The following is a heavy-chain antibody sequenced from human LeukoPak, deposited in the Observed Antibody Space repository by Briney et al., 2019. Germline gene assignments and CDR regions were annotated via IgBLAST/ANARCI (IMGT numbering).Heavy chain of an antibody. CDR2: INTNTGNP. CDR1: GYTFTSYA. J-gene: IGHJ4*02. CDR3: ARWGEDSSSID. D-gene: IGHD3-22*01. Sequence: GASVKVSCKASGYTFTSYAMNWVRQAPGQGLEWMGWINTNTGNPTYAQGFPGRFVFSLDTSVSTAYLQISSVKAEDSGVYYCARWGEDSSSIDWGQGPLVTVSS. V-gene: IGHV7-4-1*02.